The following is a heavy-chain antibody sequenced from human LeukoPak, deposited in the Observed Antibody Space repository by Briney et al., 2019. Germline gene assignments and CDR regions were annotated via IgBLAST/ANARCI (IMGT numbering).Heavy chain of an antibody. CDR1: GFTFSSYA. J-gene: IGHJ6*02. Sequence: GESLRLSCAASGFTFSSYAMTWVRQAPGKGLEWVSGISGSGGTTNYGDSVKGRFIISRDNSKNTLYLQMHSLRAEDTAVYYCAKALGYSYGSDYGMDVWGQGTTVTVSS. D-gene: IGHD5-18*01. CDR2: ISGSGGTT. V-gene: IGHV3-23*01. CDR3: AKALGYSYGSDYGMDV.